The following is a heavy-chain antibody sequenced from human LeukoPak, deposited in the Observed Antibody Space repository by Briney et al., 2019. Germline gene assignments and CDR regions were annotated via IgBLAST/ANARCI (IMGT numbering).Heavy chain of an antibody. V-gene: IGHV4-4*07. D-gene: IGHD4-17*01. Sequence: PPETLSLTCAVYGGPFSGYYWSWIRQPPGKGLEWIGRIYTSGSTNYNPSLKSRVTMSVDTSKNQFSLKLSSVTAADTAVYYCARDDGEHDYWGQGTLVTVSS. CDR1: GGPFSGYY. CDR3: ARDDGEHDY. J-gene: IGHJ4*02. CDR2: IYTSGST.